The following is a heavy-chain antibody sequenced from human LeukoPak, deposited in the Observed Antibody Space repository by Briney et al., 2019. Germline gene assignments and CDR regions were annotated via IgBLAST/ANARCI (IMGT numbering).Heavy chain of an antibody. D-gene: IGHD3-10*01. Sequence: SETLSLTCTVSGGSISSYYWSWIRQPAGKGLEWIGRIYTSGSTNYNPSLKSRVTISVDTSKNQFSLKVSSVTATDTAVYYCASHGPSGSYFAFDYWGQGTLVTVSS. CDR3: ASHGPSGSYFAFDY. J-gene: IGHJ4*02. V-gene: IGHV4-4*07. CDR2: IYTSGST. CDR1: GGSISSYY.